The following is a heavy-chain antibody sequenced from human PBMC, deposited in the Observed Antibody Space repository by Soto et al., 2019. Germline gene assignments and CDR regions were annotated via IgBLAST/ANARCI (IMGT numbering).Heavy chain of an antibody. CDR1: GFTFGDYA. D-gene: IGHD5-12*01. J-gene: IGHJ6*04. CDR2: IRSKAYGGTT. Sequence: EVQLVESGGGLVKPGRSLRLSCTASGFTFGDYAMSWFRQAPGKGLEWVGFIRSKAYGGTTDYAASVKGRFTISRDDSKSIAYLQMHSLKTEDTAVYYGTRDLYDVVDIGTYYYYGMYFWGKGTTVTFSS. CDR3: TRDLYDVVDIGTYYYYGMYF. V-gene: IGHV3-49*05.